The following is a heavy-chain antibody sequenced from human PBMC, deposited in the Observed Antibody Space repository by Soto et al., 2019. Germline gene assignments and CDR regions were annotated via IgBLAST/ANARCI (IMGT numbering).Heavy chain of an antibody. CDR2: IYYSGST. CDR1: GGSISSGGYY. Sequence: SETLSLTCTVSGGSISSGGYYWSWIRQHPGKGLEWIGYIYYSGSTYYNPSLKSRVTISVDTSKNQFSLKLSSVTAADTAVYYCARSVTTSLGSQIYYYYYGMDVWGQVTTVTVSS. V-gene: IGHV4-31*03. D-gene: IGHD4-17*01. J-gene: IGHJ6*02. CDR3: ARSVTTSLGSQIYYYYYGMDV.